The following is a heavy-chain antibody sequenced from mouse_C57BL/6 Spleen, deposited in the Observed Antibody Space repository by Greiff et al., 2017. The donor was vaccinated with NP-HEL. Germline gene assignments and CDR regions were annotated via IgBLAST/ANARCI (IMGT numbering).Heavy chain of an antibody. CDR1: GYTFTSYT. CDR2: INPSSGYT. J-gene: IGHJ3*01. V-gene: IGHV1-4*01. CDR3: AREDYGSGFAY. D-gene: IGHD1-1*01. Sequence: QVQLKESGAELARPGASVKMSCKASGYTFTSYTMHWVKQRPGQGLEWIGYINPSSGYTKYNQKFKDKATLTADKSSSTAYMQLRSLTSEDSAVYYCAREDYGSGFAYWGQGTLVTVSA.